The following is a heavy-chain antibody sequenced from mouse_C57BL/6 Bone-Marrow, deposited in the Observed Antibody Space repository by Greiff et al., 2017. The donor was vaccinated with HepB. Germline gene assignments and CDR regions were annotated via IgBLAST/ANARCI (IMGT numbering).Heavy chain of an antibody. CDR3: TRDGYGYFFYYAMDY. J-gene: IGHJ4*01. CDR1: GFTFSSYA. D-gene: IGHD2-2*01. V-gene: IGHV5-9-1*02. CDR2: ISSGGDYI. Sequence: EVQGVESGEGLVKPGGSLKLSCAASGFTFSSYAMSWVRQTPEKRLEWVAYISSGGDYIYYADTVKGRFTISRDNARNNLYLQMSSLKSEDTAMYYCTRDGYGYFFYYAMDYWGQGTSVTVSS.